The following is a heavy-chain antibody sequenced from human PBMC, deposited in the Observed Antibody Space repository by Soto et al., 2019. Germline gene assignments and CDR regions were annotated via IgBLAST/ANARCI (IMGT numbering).Heavy chain of an antibody. J-gene: IGHJ3*02. CDR3: AINHAPYDSSGYYPDAFDI. D-gene: IGHD3-22*01. CDR2: IIPIFGTA. Sequence: QVQLVQSGAEVKKPGSSVKVSCKASGGTFSSYVISWVRQAPGQGLEWMGGIIPIFGTANYAQKVQGRVTITADESTSTAYMELSSLRSEDTAVYYCAINHAPYDSSGYYPDAFDIWGQGTMVTVSS. V-gene: IGHV1-69*01. CDR1: GGTFSSYV.